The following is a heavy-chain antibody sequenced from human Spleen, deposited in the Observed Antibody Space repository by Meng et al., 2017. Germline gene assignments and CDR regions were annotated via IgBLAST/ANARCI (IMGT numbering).Heavy chain of an antibody. Sequence: QGPVVRWRTGDKTPGASVKVSFKPSGYNFPDYDIHWVRRAPGQGLEWMGRINPKSGDTHYAQKFQARVTMTGDTSISTAYMELSGLRSDDTAMYYCARDEDISAAGKLFGDYWGQGTLVTVSS. CDR2: INPKSGDT. CDR1: GYNFPDYD. D-gene: IGHD6-25*01. J-gene: IGHJ4*02. CDR3: ARDEDISAAGKLFGDY. V-gene: IGHV1-2*06.